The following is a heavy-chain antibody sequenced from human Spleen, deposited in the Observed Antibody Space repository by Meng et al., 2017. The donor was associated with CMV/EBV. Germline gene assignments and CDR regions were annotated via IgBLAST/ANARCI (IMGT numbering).Heavy chain of an antibody. CDR2: IYSGGST. CDR1: GFTVSSNY. J-gene: IGHJ5*02. D-gene: IGHD4-11*01. V-gene: IGHV3-53*01. Sequence: GESLKISCAASGFTVSSNYMSWVRQAPGKGLEWVSVIYSGGSTYYADSVKGRFTISRDNSKNTLYLQMNSLRAEDTAVYYCASSNINRPFDPWGQGTLVTVSS. CDR3: ASSNINRPFDP.